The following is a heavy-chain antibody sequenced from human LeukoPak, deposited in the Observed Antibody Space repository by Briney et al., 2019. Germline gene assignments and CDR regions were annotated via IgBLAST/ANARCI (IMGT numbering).Heavy chain of an antibody. CDR3: ARRRRMRNWFDP. CDR1: GYTFTSYG. CDR2: ISAYNGNT. J-gene: IGHJ5*02. V-gene: IGHV1-18*01. D-gene: IGHD1-1*01. Sequence: GASVKVSCKASGYTFTSYGISWVRQAPGQGLEWMGWISAYNGNTNYAQKLQGRVTMTTDTSTSTAYMELSSLRSEDTAVYYCARRRRMRNWFDPWGQGTLVTVSS.